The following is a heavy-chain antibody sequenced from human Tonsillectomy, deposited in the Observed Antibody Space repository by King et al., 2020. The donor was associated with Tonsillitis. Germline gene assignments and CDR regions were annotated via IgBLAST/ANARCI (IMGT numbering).Heavy chain of an antibody. CDR1: GGSISSGDFS. CDR2: IYHSGST. D-gene: IGHD6-13*01. V-gene: IGHV4-30-2*01. J-gene: IGHJ4*02. Sequence: QLQLQESGSGLVKPSQTLSLTCAVSGGSISSGDFSWSWIRQPPGKGLEWIAYIYHSGSTYYNPSLKSRVTIFVDRSKHQFFLKLHSVTAADTAVYYCARAGSRAAAGTGYFLDSWGQGTLVTVSS. CDR3: ARAGSRAAAGTGYFLDS.